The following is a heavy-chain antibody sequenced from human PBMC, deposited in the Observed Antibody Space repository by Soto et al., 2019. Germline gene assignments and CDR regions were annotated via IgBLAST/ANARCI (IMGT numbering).Heavy chain of an antibody. V-gene: IGHV3-48*02. D-gene: IGHD4-17*01. CDR3: ARDSTDDYGDYRGAY. Sequence: LRLSCAASGFTFSSYSMNWVRQAPGKGLEWVSYISSSSSTIYYADSVKGRFTISRDNAKNSLYLQMNSLRDEDTAVYYCARDSTDDYGDYRGAYWGQGTLVTVSS. CDR2: ISSSSSTI. J-gene: IGHJ4*02. CDR1: GFTFSSYS.